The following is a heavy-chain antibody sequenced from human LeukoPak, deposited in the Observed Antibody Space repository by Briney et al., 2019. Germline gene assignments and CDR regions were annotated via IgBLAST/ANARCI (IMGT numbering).Heavy chain of an antibody. V-gene: IGHV3-7*01. CDR2: IKQDGSDK. CDR1: GFTFSSYW. D-gene: IGHD4-17*01. Sequence: GGPLRLSCAASGFTFSSYWMSWFRQAPGKGLEWVANIKQDGSDKYYVGSVKGRFTISRDNAKNSLYLQMNSLRAEDTAVYYCASDGDYGYWGQGTLVTVSS. CDR3: ASDGDYGY. J-gene: IGHJ4*02.